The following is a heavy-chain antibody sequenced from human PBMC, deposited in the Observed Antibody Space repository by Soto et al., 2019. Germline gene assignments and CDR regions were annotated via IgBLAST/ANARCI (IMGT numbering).Heavy chain of an antibody. CDR2: IIPIFGTA. Sequence: QVQLVQSGAEVKKPGSSVKVSCKASGGTFSSYAISWLRQAPGQGLEWMGGIIPIFGTANYAQKFQGRVTITADKSTSTAYMELSSLRSEDTAVYYCARPKTAMVKPPYYYYGIDGWGQGTTVTASS. J-gene: IGHJ6*02. D-gene: IGHD5-18*01. CDR3: ARPKTAMVKPPYYYYGIDG. V-gene: IGHV1-69*06. CDR1: GGTFSSYA.